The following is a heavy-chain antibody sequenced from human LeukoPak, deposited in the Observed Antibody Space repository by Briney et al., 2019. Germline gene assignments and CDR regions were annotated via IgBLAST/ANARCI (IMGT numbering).Heavy chain of an antibody. CDR3: ARGYGSTVDFDY. Sequence: SETLSLTCTVSGGSISSGGYYWSWIRQPPGKGLEWIGYIYHSGSTYYNPSLKSRVTISVDTSKNQFSLKLSSVTAADTAVYYCARGYGSTVDFDYWGQGTLVTVSS. CDR2: IYHSGST. CDR1: GGSISSGGYY. D-gene: IGHD3-10*01. J-gene: IGHJ4*02. V-gene: IGHV4-30-2*01.